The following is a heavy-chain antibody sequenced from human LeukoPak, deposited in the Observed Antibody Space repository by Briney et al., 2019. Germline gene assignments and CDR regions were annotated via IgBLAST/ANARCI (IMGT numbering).Heavy chain of an antibody. CDR3: ARDRSGIYDAFDI. CDR2: ISNDGSNK. CDR1: GFTFTAYA. J-gene: IGHJ3*02. V-gene: IGHV3-30-3*01. D-gene: IGHD1-14*01. Sequence: PGGSLRLSCAASGFTFTAYAMHWVRQAPGKGLEWVAIISNDGSNKYYADSVKGRFTISRDNSRSTVYLQVNSLRVEDAAVYYCARDRSGIYDAFDIWGQGTMVTVSS.